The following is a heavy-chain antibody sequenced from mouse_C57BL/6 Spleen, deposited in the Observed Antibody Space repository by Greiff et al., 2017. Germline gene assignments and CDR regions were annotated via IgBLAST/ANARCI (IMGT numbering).Heavy chain of an antibody. D-gene: IGHD4-1*01. CDR2: IYPGSGNT. Sequence: LEESGPELVKPGASVKISCKASGYSFTSYYIHWVKQRPGQGLEWIGWIYPGSGNTKYNEKFKGKATLTADTSSSTAYMQLSSLTSEDSAVYYCASGLTGNYFDYWGQGTTLTVSS. CDR3: ASGLTGNYFDY. CDR1: GYSFTSYY. V-gene: IGHV1-66*01. J-gene: IGHJ2*01.